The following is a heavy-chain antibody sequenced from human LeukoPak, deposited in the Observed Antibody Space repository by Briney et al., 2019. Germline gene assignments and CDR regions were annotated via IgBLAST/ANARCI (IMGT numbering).Heavy chain of an antibody. D-gene: IGHD1-1*01. CDR2: IKQDGSEK. CDR1: GFTFSSYS. J-gene: IGHJ4*02. Sequence: RGSLRLSCAASGFTFSSYSMNWVRQAPGKGLEWVANIKQDGSEKYYVDSVKGRFTISRDNPKNSLYVQMNSLRDEDTAVYYCARWWNDYYFDYWGQGTLVTVSS. V-gene: IGHV3-7*01. CDR3: ARWWNDYYFDY.